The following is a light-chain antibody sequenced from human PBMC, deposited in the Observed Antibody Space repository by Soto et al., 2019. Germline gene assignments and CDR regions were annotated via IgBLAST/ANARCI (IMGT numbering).Light chain of an antibody. CDR1: RSDVGGYDY. J-gene: IGLJ1*01. CDR3: SSYAGRNNYV. CDR2: EVN. Sequence: QSVLPQPPPTSGSTGPSATISCTGTRSDVGGYDYVSLYQQHPGKAPHLIMSEVNKRPSGVPERFSGSKSRSTASLTVSALQAEDEAEYYCSSYAGRNNYVFGGGTKVTGL. V-gene: IGLV2-8*01.